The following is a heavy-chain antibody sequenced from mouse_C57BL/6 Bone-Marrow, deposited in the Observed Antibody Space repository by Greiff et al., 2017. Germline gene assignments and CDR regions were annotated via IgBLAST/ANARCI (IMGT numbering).Heavy chain of an antibody. CDR2: IYPRSGNT. D-gene: IGHD2-3*01. J-gene: IGHJ1*03. Sequence: QVQLQQSGAELARPGASVKLSCKASGYTFTSYGISWVKQRTGQGLEWIGEIYPRSGNTYYNEKFKGKATLTADKSSSTAYMELRSLTSEDSAVYVCARREMVSYWYFDVWGTGTTVTVSS. CDR1: GYTFTSYG. CDR3: ARREMVSYWYFDV. V-gene: IGHV1-81*01.